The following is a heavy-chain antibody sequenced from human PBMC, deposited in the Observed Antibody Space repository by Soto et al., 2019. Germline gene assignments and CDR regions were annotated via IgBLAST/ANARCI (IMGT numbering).Heavy chain of an antibody. D-gene: IGHD5-18*01. J-gene: IGHJ6*02. CDR3: AKEVRGYTSGSDYYYAMDV. CDR2: ISGSGGST. CDR1: GGSISSSSYY. V-gene: IGHV3-23*01. Sequence: ETLSLTCTVSGGSISSSSYYWGWIRQPPGKGLEWVSAISGSGGSTYYADSVKGRFTISRDNSKNTLYLQMNSLRAEDTAIYYCAKEVRGYTSGSDYYYAMDVWGRGTTVTVSS.